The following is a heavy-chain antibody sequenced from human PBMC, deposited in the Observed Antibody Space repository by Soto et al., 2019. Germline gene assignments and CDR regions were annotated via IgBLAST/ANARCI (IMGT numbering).Heavy chain of an antibody. J-gene: IGHJ6*03. CDR1: EFTFSDYQ. Sequence: ESGGGLVKPGGSLRLSCAASEFTFSDYQMSWIRQAPGKGLEWVSYIGSSGLSVYYEDSVKGRFTISRDNANNSLYLEMNSLRAEDSAVYYCARDLRQLLSHNYYYYYLDVWGKGTTVSVSS. CDR3: ARDLRQLLSHNYYYYYLDV. D-gene: IGHD2-2*01. V-gene: IGHV3-11*01. CDR2: IGSSGLSV.